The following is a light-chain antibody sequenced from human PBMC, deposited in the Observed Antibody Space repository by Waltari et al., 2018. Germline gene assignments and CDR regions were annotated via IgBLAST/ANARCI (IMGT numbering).Light chain of an antibody. J-gene: IGKJ2*01. CDR3: QQYNTYRYT. V-gene: IGKV1-5*03. Sequence: DIQITQSPSTLSASGGDRVPIPCRASQTINKWLAWYQQKPGKAPKLLIYFASTLESGVPSRFSGTGSGAEYTLTISSLQPDDFATYYCQQYNTYRYTFGQGTKLEIK. CDR1: QTINKW. CDR2: FAS.